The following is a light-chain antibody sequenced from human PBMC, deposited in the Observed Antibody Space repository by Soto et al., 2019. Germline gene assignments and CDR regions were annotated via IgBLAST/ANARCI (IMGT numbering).Light chain of an antibody. Sequence: EIVMTQSPATLSVSPGERATLSCRASQSVSSNLAWYQQKPGQAPRLLIYGASTRATGIPARFSGSGSGTEFTLTISSLQSEDFAVYYCQQPGSSPWTLGQGTKVDI. CDR3: QQPGSSPWT. J-gene: IGKJ1*01. CDR1: QSVSSN. V-gene: IGKV3-15*01. CDR2: GAS.